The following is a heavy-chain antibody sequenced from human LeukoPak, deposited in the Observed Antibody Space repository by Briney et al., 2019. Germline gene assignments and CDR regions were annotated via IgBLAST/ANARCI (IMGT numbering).Heavy chain of an antibody. CDR1: GGSISSSSYY. V-gene: IGHV4-39*01. CDR3: ARHFAELVVIAIGRWFDP. J-gene: IGHJ5*02. Sequence: SETLSLTCTVSGGSISSSSYYWGWIRQPPGKGLEWIGSIYYSGSTYYNPSLKSRVTISVDTSENQFSLKLSSVTAADTAVYYCARHFAELVVIAIGRWFDPWGQGTLVTVSS. D-gene: IGHD2-21*01. CDR2: IYYSGST.